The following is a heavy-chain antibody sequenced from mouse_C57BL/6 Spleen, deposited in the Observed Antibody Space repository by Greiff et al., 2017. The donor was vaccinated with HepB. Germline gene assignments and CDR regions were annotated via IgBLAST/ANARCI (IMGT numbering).Heavy chain of an antibody. Sequence: QVQLQQSGAELAKPGASVKLSCKASGYTFTSYWMHWVKQRPGQGLEWIGYINPSSGYTKYNQKFKDKATLTADKSSSTAYMQLSSLTYEDSAVYYCARSVVFYYYAMDYWGQGTSVTVSS. CDR1: GYTFTSYW. D-gene: IGHD1-1*01. CDR3: ARSVVFYYYAMDY. V-gene: IGHV1-7*01. J-gene: IGHJ4*01. CDR2: INPSSGYT.